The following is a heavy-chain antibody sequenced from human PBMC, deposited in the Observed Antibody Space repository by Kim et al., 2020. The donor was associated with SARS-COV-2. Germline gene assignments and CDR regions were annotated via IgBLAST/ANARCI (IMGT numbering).Heavy chain of an antibody. D-gene: IGHD3-3*01. J-gene: IGHJ5*02. V-gene: IGHV4-59*01. Sequence: NPSLKSRVTRSVDTSKNQFSLKLSSVTAADTAVYYCARSSSKVRFNWFDPWGQGTLVTVSS. CDR3: ARSSSKVRFNWFDP.